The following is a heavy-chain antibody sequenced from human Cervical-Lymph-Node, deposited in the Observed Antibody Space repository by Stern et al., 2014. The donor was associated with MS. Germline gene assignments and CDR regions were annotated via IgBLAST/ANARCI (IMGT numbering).Heavy chain of an antibody. CDR3: ARDRVVGATRGDFDY. CDR1: GYSFTKYY. V-gene: IGHV1-46*03. CDR2: INPGGAYT. Sequence: QVQLVQSGAEVKKPGASVKVSCKASGYSFTKYYMHWVRQAPGQGLEWVGIINPGGAYTSYAQRFQGRVTMTRDTSTSTVYMELSSLRSEDTALYFCARDRVVGATRGDFDYWGQGTLVTVSS. D-gene: IGHD1-26*01. J-gene: IGHJ4*02.